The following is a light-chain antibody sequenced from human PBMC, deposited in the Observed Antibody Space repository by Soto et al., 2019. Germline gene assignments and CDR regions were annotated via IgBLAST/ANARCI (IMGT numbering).Light chain of an antibody. CDR2: GAS. CDR1: QSVSSNY. J-gene: IGKJ1*01. Sequence: SLAPKERSTLSCRASQSVSSNYLAWYQHKPGQAPRLLIYGASSRATGIPDRFIGSGSGTDDTLTIGSLGPQDDAAYYCQQHATSPLRTFAEGTKVDIK. CDR3: QQHATSPLRT. V-gene: IGKV3-20*01.